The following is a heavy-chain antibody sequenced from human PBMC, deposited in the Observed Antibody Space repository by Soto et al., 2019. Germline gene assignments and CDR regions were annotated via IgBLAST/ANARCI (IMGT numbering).Heavy chain of an antibody. CDR1: GFTFSSYS. CDR3: ARSLVVVAGGFNWFDP. J-gene: IGHJ5*02. D-gene: IGHD2-15*01. V-gene: IGHV3-21*01. Sequence: GGSLRLSCAASGFTFSSYSMNWVRQAPGKGLEWVSSISSSSSYIYYADSVKGRFTISRDNAKNSLYLQMNSLRAEDTAVYYCARSLVVVAGGFNWFDPWGQGTLVTVSS. CDR2: ISSSSSYI.